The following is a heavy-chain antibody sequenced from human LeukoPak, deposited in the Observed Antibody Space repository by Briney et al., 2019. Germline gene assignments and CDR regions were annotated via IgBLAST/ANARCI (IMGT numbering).Heavy chain of an antibody. V-gene: IGHV1-3*02. CDR2: SNAGNGDT. J-gene: IGHJ4*02. Sequence: ASVKVSCKASRYTFTSYAMHWVRQAPGQRLEWMGWSNAGNGDTRYSQEFQGRVTITRATSASTVYMELSSLRSEDMAVYYCARSRGSGWSAFDYWGQGALVTVSS. CDR3: ARSRGSGWSAFDY. CDR1: RYTFTSYA. D-gene: IGHD6-19*01.